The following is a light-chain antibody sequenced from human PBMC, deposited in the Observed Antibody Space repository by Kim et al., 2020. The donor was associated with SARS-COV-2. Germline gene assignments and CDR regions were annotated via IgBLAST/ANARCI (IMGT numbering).Light chain of an antibody. J-gene: IGKJ2*01. CDR2: AAS. CDR3: LQRRNWPNT. Sequence: PPGERAAGSSRASQSGDGLLAWHQQKPGQAPRLLIYAASIRATGIPARFSGSGSGTDFTITISSLEPEDFAVYYCLQRRNWPNTFGQGTKLEI. V-gene: IGKV3-11*01. CDR1: QSGDGL.